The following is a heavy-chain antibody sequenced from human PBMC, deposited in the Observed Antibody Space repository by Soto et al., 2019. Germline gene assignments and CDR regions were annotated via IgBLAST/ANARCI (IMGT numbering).Heavy chain of an antibody. D-gene: IGHD3-3*01. V-gene: IGHV4-4*07. J-gene: IGHJ6*02. Sequence: ETLSLTCTVSGGSISSYYWSWIRQPAGKGLEWIGRIYTSGSTNYNPSLKSRVTMSVDTSKNQFSLKLSSVTAADTAVYYCARDLHYDFWSGYYSHYYYGMDVWGQGTTVTVSS. CDR1: GGSISSYY. CDR2: IYTSGST. CDR3: ARDLHYDFWSGYYSHYYYGMDV.